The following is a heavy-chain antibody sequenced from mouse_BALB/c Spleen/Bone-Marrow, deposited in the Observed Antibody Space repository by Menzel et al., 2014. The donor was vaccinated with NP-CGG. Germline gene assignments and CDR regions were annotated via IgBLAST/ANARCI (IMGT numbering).Heavy chain of an antibody. CDR3: ARYESVGIYWYFEV. CDR2: IRNKANGYTT. Sequence: EVKLMESGGGSVQPGGSLRLSCATSGFTFTDYYMSWVRQPPGKALEWMGFIRNKANGYTTEYSAYAKGRFTISRDNSERIVYHQMNALRAEDSSTYYCARYESVGIYWYFEVWGAGPTVSVSS. V-gene: IGHV7-3*02. J-gene: IGHJ1*01. CDR1: GFTFTDYY.